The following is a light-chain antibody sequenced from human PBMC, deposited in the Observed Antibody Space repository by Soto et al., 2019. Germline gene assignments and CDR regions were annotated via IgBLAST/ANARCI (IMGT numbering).Light chain of an antibody. CDR2: GNS. Sequence: QSVLTQPPSVSGAPGQRVTISCTGSSSNIGAGYDVQWYQQLPGTAPKLLIYGNSNRPSGVPDRFSGSKSGTSASLAITGLQAEDEADYYCQSYDSSLSGSRVVFGGGTKLTVL. CDR1: SSNIGAGYD. CDR3: QSYDSSLSGSRVV. V-gene: IGLV1-40*01. J-gene: IGLJ2*01.